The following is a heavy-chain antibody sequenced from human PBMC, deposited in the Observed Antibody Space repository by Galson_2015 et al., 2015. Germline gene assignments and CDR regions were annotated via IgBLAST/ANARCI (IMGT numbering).Heavy chain of an antibody. D-gene: IGHD4-17*01. V-gene: IGHV3-33*01. CDR3: ARDLGSGYGDRPVY. J-gene: IGHJ4*02. Sequence: SLRLSCAASGFPFSSYGMHWVRQAPGKGLEWVAVIWFDGSNKYYADSVKGRVTISRDNSENTLWLQMDSLRTDDTAVYYCARDLGSGYGDRPVYWGQGTLVTVSS. CDR2: IWFDGSNK. CDR1: GFPFSSYG.